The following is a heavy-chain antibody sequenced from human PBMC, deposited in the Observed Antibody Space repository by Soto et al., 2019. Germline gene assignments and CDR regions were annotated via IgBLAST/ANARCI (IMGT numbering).Heavy chain of an antibody. CDR2: ISGSGGST. CDR1: GFTFSSYA. J-gene: IGHJ6*02. V-gene: IGHV3-23*01. CDR3: AKDLCPRLLEWLLYPGFYYYGMDA. D-gene: IGHD3-3*01. Sequence: LRLSCAASGFTFSSYAMSWVRQAPGKGLEWVSAISGSGGSTYYADSVKGRFTISRDNSKNTLYLQMNSLRAEDTAVYYCAKDLCPRLLEWLLYPGFYYYGMDAWGQGTTVTVSS.